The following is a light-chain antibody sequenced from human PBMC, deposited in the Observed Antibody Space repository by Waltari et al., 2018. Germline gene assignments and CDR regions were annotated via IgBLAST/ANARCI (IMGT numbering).Light chain of an antibody. Sequence: EIVMTQSPATLSVPPGERATLPCRASQSVSSNLAWYQQKPGQAPRLLIYGASTRATGIPARFSGSGSGTEFTLTISSMQSEDFAVYYCQQYNNWSYTFGQGTKLEIK. CDR1: QSVSSN. CDR3: QQYNNWSYT. J-gene: IGKJ2*01. V-gene: IGKV3-15*01. CDR2: GAS.